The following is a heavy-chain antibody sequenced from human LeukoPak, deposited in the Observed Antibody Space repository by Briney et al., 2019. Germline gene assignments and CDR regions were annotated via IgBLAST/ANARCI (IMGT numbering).Heavy chain of an antibody. CDR3: ALDYSGSGSYYRDY. D-gene: IGHD3-10*01. CDR1: GITVSSNF. CDR2: LYTDYSA. J-gene: IGHJ4*02. Sequence: GGSLRLSCAASGITVSSNFMYWVRQTPGKGLQCVSVLYTDYSAYYADSVKGRFIIPRDNSKNTLYLQMDSLRVEDTAVYYCALDYSGSGSYYRDYWGQGTLVTVSS. V-gene: IGHV3-66*01.